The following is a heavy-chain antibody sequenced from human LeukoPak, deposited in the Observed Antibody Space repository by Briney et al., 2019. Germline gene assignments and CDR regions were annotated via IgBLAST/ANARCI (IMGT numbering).Heavy chain of an antibody. CDR2: IRYDGSNK. Sequence: GGSLRLSCAASKFTFSTYGMHWVRQAPGKGLEWVAFIRYDGSNKYYADSVKGRFTISRDNSKNTLYLQMNRLRAEDTAVYFCAKGSGISGWSDAFDIWGQGTMATVSS. D-gene: IGHD6-19*01. J-gene: IGHJ3*02. CDR1: KFTFSTYG. V-gene: IGHV3-30*02. CDR3: AKGSGISGWSDAFDI.